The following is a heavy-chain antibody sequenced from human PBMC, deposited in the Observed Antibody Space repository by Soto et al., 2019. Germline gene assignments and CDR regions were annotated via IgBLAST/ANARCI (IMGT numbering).Heavy chain of an antibody. CDR2: IIPIFGTA. CDR3: ARGVAAVTPVDY. Sequence: EASVKVSCKASGGTFSSYAISWVRQAPGQGLEWMGGIIPIFGTANYAQKFQGRVTITADKSTSTAYMELSSLRSEDTAVYYCARGVAAVTPVDYWGQGTLVTVSS. CDR1: GGTFSSYA. J-gene: IGHJ4*02. D-gene: IGHD6-19*01. V-gene: IGHV1-69*06.